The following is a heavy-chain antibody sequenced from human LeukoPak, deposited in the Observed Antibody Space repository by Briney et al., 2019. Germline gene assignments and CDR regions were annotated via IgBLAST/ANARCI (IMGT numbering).Heavy chain of an antibody. V-gene: IGHV4-61*02. J-gene: IGHJ6*03. CDR2: IYTSGST. Sequence: PSQTLSLTCTVSGGSISSGSYYWIWIRQPAGKGLEWIGRIYTSGSTNYNPSLKIRVTISVDTSNNQFSLKLSSVTAADTAVYYCARDTSYYYYYMDVWGKGTTVTISS. CDR1: GGSISSGSYY. CDR3: ARDTSYYYYYMDV.